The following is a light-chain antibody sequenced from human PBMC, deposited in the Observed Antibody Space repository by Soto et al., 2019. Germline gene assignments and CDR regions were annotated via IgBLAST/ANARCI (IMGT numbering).Light chain of an antibody. CDR2: DVS. Sequence: QSALTQPASVSGSPGQSITISCTGTSSDVGGYNYVSWYQQHPGKAPKLMIYDVSNRPSGVSKRFSGSKSGNTASLTISGLQAEDEADYYCSSYTRSSTLQVFGTGTKVTVL. CDR3: SSYTRSSTLQV. CDR1: SSDVGGYNY. J-gene: IGLJ1*01. V-gene: IGLV2-14*01.